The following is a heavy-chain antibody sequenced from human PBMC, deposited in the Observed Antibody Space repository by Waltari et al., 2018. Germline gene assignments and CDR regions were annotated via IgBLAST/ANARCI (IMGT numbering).Heavy chain of an antibody. Sequence: QVQLEQSGAEVKKPGASMKVSCKVSGYALSELSMHWVRQAPGQGLEWMGKINPSGGSTSYAQKFQGRVTMTRDTSTSTVYMELSSLRSEDTAVYYCAREERYGGSCFWGQGTLVTVSS. CDR1: GYALSELS. J-gene: IGHJ4*02. CDR3: AREERYGGSCF. CDR2: INPSGGST. D-gene: IGHD2-15*01. V-gene: IGHV1-46*01.